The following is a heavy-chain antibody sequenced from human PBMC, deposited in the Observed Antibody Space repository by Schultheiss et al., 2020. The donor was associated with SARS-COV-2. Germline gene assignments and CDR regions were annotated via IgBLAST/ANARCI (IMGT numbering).Heavy chain of an antibody. V-gene: IGHV3-21*01. Sequence: GGSLRLSCAASRFTFSSYSMNWVRQAPGKGLEWVSSISSSSTYIYYADSVKGRFSISRDNAKNSLYLQMNSLRVEDTAVYYCARGGDHMITFGGVISTYFDFWGQGTLVTVSS. D-gene: IGHD3-16*02. CDR2: ISSSSTYI. J-gene: IGHJ4*02. CDR3: ARGGDHMITFGGVISTYFDF. CDR1: RFTFSSYS.